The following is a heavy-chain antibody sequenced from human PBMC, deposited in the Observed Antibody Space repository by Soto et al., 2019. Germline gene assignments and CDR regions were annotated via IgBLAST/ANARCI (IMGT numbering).Heavy chain of an antibody. D-gene: IGHD3-3*01. CDR3: ARERITIFGVVPLYYYYGMDV. V-gene: IGHV3-21*01. CDR2: ISSNSSYI. Sequence: GGSLRLSCAASGFIFSSYSMNWVRQAPGKGLEWVSSISSNSSYIYYADSVKGRFTISRDNAKNSLYLQMNSLRAEDTAVYYCARERITIFGVVPLYYYYGMDVWGQGTTVTVSS. J-gene: IGHJ6*02. CDR1: GFIFSSYS.